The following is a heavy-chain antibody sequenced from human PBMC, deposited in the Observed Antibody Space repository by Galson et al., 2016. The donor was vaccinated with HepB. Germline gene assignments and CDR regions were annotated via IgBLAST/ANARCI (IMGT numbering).Heavy chain of an antibody. D-gene: IGHD2/OR15-2a*01. J-gene: IGHJ5*02. V-gene: IGHV4-39*01. CDR1: GDSITTGRNY. Sequence: SETLSLTCSVSGDSITTGRNYWGWVRLSPGEGLEWIGSMFSSGNTYSNPTLKNRVTMSADTSRNQFSLRLASVTTADSALYYCAKHKGRNWFDPWGRGTLVIVSS. CDR2: MFSSGNT. CDR3: AKHKGRNWFDP.